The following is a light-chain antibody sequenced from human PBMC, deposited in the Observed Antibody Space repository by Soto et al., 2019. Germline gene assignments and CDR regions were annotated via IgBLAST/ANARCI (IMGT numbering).Light chain of an antibody. CDR2: DVS. V-gene: IGLV2-18*02. J-gene: IGLJ1*01. CDR1: SGDVGSYNR. CDR3: SSYTSSNTYV. Sequence: QSALTRAASVCGSPGQSVTISCTGTSGDVGSYNRVSWYQQPPGTAPKLMIYDVSNRPSGVPDRFSGSKSGNTASLTISGLQAEDEADYYCSSYTSSNTYVFGTGTKVTVL.